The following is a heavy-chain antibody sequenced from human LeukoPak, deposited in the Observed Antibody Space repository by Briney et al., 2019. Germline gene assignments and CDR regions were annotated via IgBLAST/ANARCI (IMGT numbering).Heavy chain of an antibody. CDR2: ISGSGGST. Sequence: PGGSLRLSCAASGFTFSSYAMSWVRQAPGKGLEWVSAISGSGGSTYYADSVKRRFTISRDNSKNTLYLQMNSLRAEDTAVYYCAKAYYDFWSGYYTGRLGSDYWGQGTLVTVSS. V-gene: IGHV3-23*01. CDR3: AKAYYDFWSGYYTGRLGSDY. D-gene: IGHD3-3*01. J-gene: IGHJ4*02. CDR1: GFTFSSYA.